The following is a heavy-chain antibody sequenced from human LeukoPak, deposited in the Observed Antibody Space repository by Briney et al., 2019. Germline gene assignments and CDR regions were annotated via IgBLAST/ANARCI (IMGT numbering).Heavy chain of an antibody. Sequence: PGGSLRLSYAASGFTFSSYAMRWVRQAPGKGLEWVSAISGSGGSTYYADSVKGRFTISRDNSKNTLYLQMNSLRAEDTAVYYCARTGYSSGWYPGNFQYWGQGTLVTVSS. J-gene: IGHJ1*01. CDR2: ISGSGGST. D-gene: IGHD6-19*01. CDR1: GFTFSSYA. V-gene: IGHV3-23*01. CDR3: ARTGYSSGWYPGNFQY.